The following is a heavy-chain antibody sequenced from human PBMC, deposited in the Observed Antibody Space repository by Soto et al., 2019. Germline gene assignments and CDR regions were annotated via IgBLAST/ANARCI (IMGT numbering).Heavy chain of an antibody. J-gene: IGHJ5*02. V-gene: IGHV3-53*04. CDR1: GFTVSSNY. CDR2: IYSGGST. D-gene: IGHD4-17*01. CDR3: ARELATVTTRWFDP. Sequence: GGSLRLSCAASGFTVSSNYMSWVPQAPGKGLEWVSVIYSGGSTYYADSVKGRFTISRHNSKNTLYLQMNSLRAEDTAVYYCARELATVTTRWFDPWGQGTLVTVSS.